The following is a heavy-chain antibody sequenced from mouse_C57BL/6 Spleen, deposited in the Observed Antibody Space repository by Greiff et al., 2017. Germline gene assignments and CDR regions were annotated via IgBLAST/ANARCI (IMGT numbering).Heavy chain of an antibody. V-gene: IGHV1-82*01. Sequence: QVQLQQSGPELVKPGASVKISCKASGYAFSSSWMNWVKQRPGKGLEWIGRIYPGDGDTNYNGKLKGKATLTADKSSSTAYMQLSSLTSEDSAVYFCARSLYYGNYGYYYFDYWGQGTTLTVSS. CDR3: ARSLYYGNYGYYYFDY. CDR1: GYAFSSSW. CDR2: IYPGDGDT. D-gene: IGHD2-1*01. J-gene: IGHJ2*01.